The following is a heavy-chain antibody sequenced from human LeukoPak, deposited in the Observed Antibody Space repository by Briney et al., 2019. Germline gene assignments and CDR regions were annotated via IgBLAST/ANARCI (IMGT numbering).Heavy chain of an antibody. CDR3: ARVYGDYYGPGSYYSDAFDI. D-gene: IGHD3-10*01. CDR2: IYYSGST. J-gene: IGHJ3*02. V-gene: IGHV4-59*01. CDR1: GGSISSYY. Sequence: SETLSLTCTVSGGSISSYYWSRIRQPPGKGLEWIGYIYYSGSTNYNPSLKSRVTISVDTSKNQFSLKLSSVTAADTAVYYCARVYGDYYGPGSYYSDAFDIWGQGTMVTVSS.